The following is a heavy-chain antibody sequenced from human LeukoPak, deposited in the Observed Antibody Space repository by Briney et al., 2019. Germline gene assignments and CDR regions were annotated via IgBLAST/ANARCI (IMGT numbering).Heavy chain of an antibody. J-gene: IGHJ4*02. CDR3: AKNQGQWLVPVDY. V-gene: IGHV3-23*01. Sequence: GSLRLSCAASGFTFSNYAMSWVRPAPGKGLEWVSGMSGSGGSTYYADSVKGRFTISRDNSKNTLYLQMNNLRAEDTALYYCAKNQGQWLVPVDYWGQGTLVTVSS. CDR2: MSGSGGST. D-gene: IGHD6-19*01. CDR1: GFTFSNYA.